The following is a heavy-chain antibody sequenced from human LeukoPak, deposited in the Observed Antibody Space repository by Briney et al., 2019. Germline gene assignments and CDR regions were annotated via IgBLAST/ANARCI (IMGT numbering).Heavy chain of an antibody. CDR1: GGTFSSYA. J-gene: IGHJ3*02. Sequence: SVKVSCKASGGTFSSYAISWVRQAPGQGLEWMGGIIPIFGTANYAQKFQGRVTITADKSTSTAYMELSSLRSEDTAVYYCARLISYYIGAFDIWGRGTMVTVSS. CDR3: ARLISYYIGAFDI. CDR2: IIPIFGTA. V-gene: IGHV1-69*06. D-gene: IGHD3-10*01.